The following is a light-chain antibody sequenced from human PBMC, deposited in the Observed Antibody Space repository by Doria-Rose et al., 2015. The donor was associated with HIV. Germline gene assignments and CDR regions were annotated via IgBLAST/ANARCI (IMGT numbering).Light chain of an antibody. Sequence: TQSPGALSLSPGERATLSCRASQRVKSSYLAWYQQKPGQAPGLLIYDASTRATGIPDRFSGSGYGTDFTLTISRLEPEDVAVYYCQQYGTSRGTFGQGTRLEIK. J-gene: IGKJ5*01. CDR1: QRVKSSY. CDR2: DAS. V-gene: IGKV3-20*01. CDR3: QQYGTSRGT.